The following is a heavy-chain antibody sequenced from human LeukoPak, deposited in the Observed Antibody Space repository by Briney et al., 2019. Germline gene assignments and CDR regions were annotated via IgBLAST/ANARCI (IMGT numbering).Heavy chain of an antibody. V-gene: IGHV3-7*04. J-gene: IGHJ4*02. Sequence: GGSLRLSCAASGFTFSTYWMGWVRQAPGKGLEWVANMKPDGSEKYYVASVKGRFTISRDNAKNSLYLQMNSLRAEDTAVYYCARDHPAREVSIDYWGQGTLVTVSS. D-gene: IGHD3-16*02. CDR1: GFTFSTYW. CDR2: MKPDGSEK. CDR3: ARDHPAREVSIDY.